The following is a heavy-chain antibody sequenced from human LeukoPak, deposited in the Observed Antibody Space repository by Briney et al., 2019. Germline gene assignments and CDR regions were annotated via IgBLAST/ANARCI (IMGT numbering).Heavy chain of an antibody. CDR3: ARGRPLYGSGTPDNWFDP. V-gene: IGHV4-34*01. D-gene: IGHD3-10*01. J-gene: IGHJ5*02. CDR2: INHSGST. Sequence: PSETLSLTCAVYGGSFSGYYWSWIRQPPGKGLEWIGEINHSGSTNYNPSLKSRVTISVDTSKNQFSLKLSSVTAADTAVYYCARGRPLYGSGTPDNWFDPWGQGTLVTVSS. CDR1: GGSFSGYY.